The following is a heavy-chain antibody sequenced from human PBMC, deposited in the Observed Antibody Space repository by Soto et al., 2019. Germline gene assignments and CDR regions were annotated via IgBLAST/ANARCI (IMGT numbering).Heavy chain of an antibody. V-gene: IGHV3-33*01. D-gene: IGHD3-22*01. Sequence: GGSLRLSCAASGFTFSSYGMHWVRQAPGKGLEWVAVIWYDGSNKYYADSVKGRFTISRDNSKNTLYLQMNSLRAEDTAVYYCARDNDSSGPTDAFDIWGQGTMVTVSS. CDR3: ARDNDSSGPTDAFDI. CDR1: GFTFSSYG. J-gene: IGHJ3*02. CDR2: IWYDGSNK.